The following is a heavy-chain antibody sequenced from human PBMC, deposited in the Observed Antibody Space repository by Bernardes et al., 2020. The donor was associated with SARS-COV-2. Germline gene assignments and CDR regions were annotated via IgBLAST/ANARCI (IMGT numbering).Heavy chain of an antibody. CDR1: GFTFSSYW. CDR2: IRPDGSQK. CDR3: ARGDYYAGSDYSREIFVDAFDS. J-gene: IGHJ3*02. Sequence: GSLRLSCAASGFTFSSYWMSWVRQAPGKGLEWVANIRPDGSQKYYVDSLKGRFTIARDNAKNSLYLQMNTLRVEDTAVYFCARGDYYAGSDYSREIFVDAFDSWGQGTMVIVSS. V-gene: IGHV3-7*01. D-gene: IGHD3-22*01.